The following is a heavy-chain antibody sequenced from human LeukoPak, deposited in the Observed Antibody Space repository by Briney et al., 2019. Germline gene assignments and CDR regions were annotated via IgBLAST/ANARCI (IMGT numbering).Heavy chain of an antibody. CDR1: GFTFSNYG. CDR3: ARDQALYFSYGDF. CDR2: IFYDGSNK. Sequence: GRSLRLSCAASGFTFSNYGMHWVRQAPGKGLEWLAAIFYDGSNKYYADTLEGRSTISRDNSKNMLYLQVNSLTAEDTAVYYCARDQALYFSYGDFWGQGTLVAVSS. V-gene: IGHV3-33*01. J-gene: IGHJ4*02. D-gene: IGHD2/OR15-2a*01.